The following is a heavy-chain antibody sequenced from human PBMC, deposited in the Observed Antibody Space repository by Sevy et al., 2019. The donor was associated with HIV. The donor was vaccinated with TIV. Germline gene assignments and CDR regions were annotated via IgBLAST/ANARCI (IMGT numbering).Heavy chain of an antibody. CDR3: VRDHNDSSEYYLIGAYDV. D-gene: IGHD3-22*01. V-gene: IGHV3-33*01. Sequence: GESLKISCAASGFIFNSYAIHWVRQAPGKGLEWVAVVFMDGTKEFYAESVKVRFTISRDNSKKKVFLQMNSLRDEDTAVYYCVRDHNDSSEYYLIGAYDVWGQGTTVTVS. CDR1: GFIFNSYA. CDR2: VFMDGTKE. J-gene: IGHJ3*01.